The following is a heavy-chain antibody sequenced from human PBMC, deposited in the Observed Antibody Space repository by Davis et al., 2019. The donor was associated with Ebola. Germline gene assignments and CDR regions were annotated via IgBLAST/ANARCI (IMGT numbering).Heavy chain of an antibody. D-gene: IGHD6-19*01. V-gene: IGHV3-9*01. CDR2: ISWGSGSI. Sequence: GGSLRLSCAASGFRFGDYAMHWFRQAPGKGLDWVSSISWGSGSIGYADSVKGRFTVSRDNSKNSLYLQMNSLRTEDTALYYCAKGVAVASEVVDYWGQGTLVTVSS. CDR1: GFRFGDYA. J-gene: IGHJ4*02. CDR3: AKGVAVASEVVDY.